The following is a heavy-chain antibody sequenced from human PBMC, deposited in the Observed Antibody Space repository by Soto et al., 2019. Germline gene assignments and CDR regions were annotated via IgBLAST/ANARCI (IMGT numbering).Heavy chain of an antibody. CDR2: IYYSGST. CDR3: ARGRSGDSYGETSYYFDY. Sequence: PSETLSLTSTVSGGSMSSYDWNWIRQPPGKGLEWIGDIYYSGSTNYNPSLKSRVTISVDTSKNQFSLKLNSVTAADTAVYYCARGRSGDSYGETSYYFDYWGQGALVTVSS. CDR1: GGSMSSYD. D-gene: IGHD5-18*01. J-gene: IGHJ4*02. V-gene: IGHV4-59*01.